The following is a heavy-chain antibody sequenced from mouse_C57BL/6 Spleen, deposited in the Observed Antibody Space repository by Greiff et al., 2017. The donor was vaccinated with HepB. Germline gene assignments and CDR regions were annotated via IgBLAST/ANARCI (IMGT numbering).Heavy chain of an antibody. J-gene: IGHJ2*01. Sequence: VKLVESGPELVKPGASVKISCKASGYAFSSSWMNWVKQRPGKGLEWIGRIYPGDGDTNYNGKFKGKATLTADKSSSTAYMQLSSLTSEDSAVYFCARAYDGYSYYFDYWGQGTTLTVSS. D-gene: IGHD2-3*01. CDR3: ARAYDGYSYYFDY. CDR2: IYPGDGDT. CDR1: GYAFSSSW. V-gene: IGHV1-82*01.